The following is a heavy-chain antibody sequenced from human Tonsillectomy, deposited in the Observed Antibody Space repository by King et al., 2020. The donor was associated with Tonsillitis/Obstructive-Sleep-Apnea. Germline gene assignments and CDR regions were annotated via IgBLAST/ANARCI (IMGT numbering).Heavy chain of an antibody. CDR2: INPSGGST. CDR1: GYTFTSYY. CDR3: ARDRAGFTVTTPHDAFDI. Sequence: QLVQSGAEVKKPGASVKVSCKASGYTFTSYYMHWVRQAPGQGLEWMGIINPSGGSTSYAQKFQGRVTMTRDTSTSTVYMELSSLRSEDTAVYYCARDRAGFTVTTPHDAFDIWGQGTMVTVSS. J-gene: IGHJ3*02. V-gene: IGHV1-46*01. D-gene: IGHD4-17*01.